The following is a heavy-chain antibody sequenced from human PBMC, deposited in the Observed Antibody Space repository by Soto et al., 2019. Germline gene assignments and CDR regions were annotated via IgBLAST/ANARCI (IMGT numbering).Heavy chain of an antibody. J-gene: IGHJ5*02. V-gene: IGHV1-69*13. CDR3: ARDSGGYCSGGSCYSWFDP. CDR2: IIPIFGTA. Sequence: ASVKVSFKASGGTFSSYAISWVRQVPGQGLEWMGGIIPIFGTANYAQKFQGRVTITADESTSTAYMELSSLRSEDTAVYYCARDSGGYCSGGSCYSWFDPWGQGTLVTVSS. CDR1: GGTFSSYA. D-gene: IGHD2-15*01.